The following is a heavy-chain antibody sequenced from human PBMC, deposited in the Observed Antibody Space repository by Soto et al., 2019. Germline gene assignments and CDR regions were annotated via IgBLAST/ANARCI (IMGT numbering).Heavy chain of an antibody. CDR2: ISGSDGTT. V-gene: IGHV3-23*01. Sequence: GGSLRLSCAASGLPFSSYGMNWVRQAPGKGLEWVSAISGSDGTTHYADSVRGRFTISRDNSNNTVFLQMNSLRVEDTGLYYCAKEVAFQSGYYSGRHYFDPWGKGALVTVSS. CDR3: AKEVAFQSGYYSGRHYFDP. J-gene: IGHJ5*02. CDR1: GLPFSSYG. D-gene: IGHD3-3*01.